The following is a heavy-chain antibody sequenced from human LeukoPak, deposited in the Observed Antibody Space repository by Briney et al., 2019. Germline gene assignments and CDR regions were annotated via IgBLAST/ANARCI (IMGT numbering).Heavy chain of an antibody. J-gene: IGHJ4*02. D-gene: IGHD1-26*01. CDR1: GFTFDDCT. V-gene: IGHV3-9*01. CDR3: AKGLVGTTTFMDY. Sequence: GGSLRLSCAASGFTFDDCTMHWVRQAPGKGLEWVPSISWNSGSIAYADSVKGRFTISRDNAKNSLFLQMNSLRAEDTALYYCAKGLVGTTTFMDYWGQGTPVTVSS. CDR2: ISWNSGSI.